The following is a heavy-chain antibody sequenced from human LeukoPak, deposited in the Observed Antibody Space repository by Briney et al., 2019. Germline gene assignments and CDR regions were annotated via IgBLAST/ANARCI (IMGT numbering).Heavy chain of an antibody. J-gene: IGHJ4*02. V-gene: IGHV3-48*04. CDR3: ARERLSAFEY. CDR1: GFTFSSYW. Sequence: GSLRLSCAASGFTFSSYWMSWVRQAPGKGLEWISYISSSGNTIYYADSVKGRFTISRDTAKNSLYLQMSSLRAEDTAVYYCARERLSAFEYWGQGALVTVSS. D-gene: IGHD6-19*01. CDR2: ISSSGNTI.